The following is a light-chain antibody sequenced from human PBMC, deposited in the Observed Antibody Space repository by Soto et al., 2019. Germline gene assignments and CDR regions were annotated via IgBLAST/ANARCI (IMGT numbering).Light chain of an antibody. V-gene: IGLV2-14*01. Sequence: QSVLTQPASVSGSPGQAISISCSGTSRDIGAYNYVSWYLQHPGKAPKLMIYEVVNRPSGVSNRFSGSKSGNTASLTISGLQAEDEADYYCCSYADGSIYVSGTGTKVT. CDR1: SRDIGAYNY. CDR3: CSYADGSIYV. J-gene: IGLJ1*01. CDR2: EVV.